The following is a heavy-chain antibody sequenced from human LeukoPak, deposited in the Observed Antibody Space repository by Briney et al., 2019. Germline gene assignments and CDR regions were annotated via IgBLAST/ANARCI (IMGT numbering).Heavy chain of an antibody. CDR1: GYSFNDKY. D-gene: IGHD5-12*01. V-gene: IGHV1-18*01. CDR2: ISAYNGNT. J-gene: IGHJ6*03. CDR3: ARDRSPYSGYDLYYYYMDV. Sequence: ASVKVSCKASGYSFNDKYLHWVRQAPGQGLEWMGWISAYNGNTNYAQKLQGRVTMTTDTSTSTAYMELRSLRSDDTAVYYCARDRSPYSGYDLYYYYMDVWGKGTTVTISS.